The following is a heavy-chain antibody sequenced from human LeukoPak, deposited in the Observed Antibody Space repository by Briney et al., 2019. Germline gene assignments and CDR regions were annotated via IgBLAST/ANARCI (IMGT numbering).Heavy chain of an antibody. CDR2: ISGSGVTT. CDR1: GFIFSTYA. D-gene: IGHD1-26*01. V-gene: IGHV3-23*01. Sequence: GSLRLSCTAPGFIFSTYAMSWVRQAPGKGLEWVSGISGSGVTTFYAESVKGRFTVSRDKSKNMVFLHMNSLTAEDTASYYCAKGLREKTYTGPLNYYSYY. J-gene: IGHJ6*01. CDR3: AKGLREKTYTGPLNYYSYY.